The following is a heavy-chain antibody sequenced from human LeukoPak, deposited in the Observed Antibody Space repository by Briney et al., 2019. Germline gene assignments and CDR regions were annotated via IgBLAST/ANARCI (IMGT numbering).Heavy chain of an antibody. V-gene: IGHV3-23*01. CDR2: TSDRGDYT. CDR3: AKKAQYNGNYPLDY. Sequence: GGSLRLSCAASGFTFTSYSMSWVRQAPGKGLEWVSGTSDRGDYTYYPDSVKGRFTISRDNSKNTLYLQMNSLRAEDTALYFCAKKAQYNGNYPLDYWGQGTLVTVSS. CDR1: GFTFTSYS. J-gene: IGHJ4*02. D-gene: IGHD1-26*01.